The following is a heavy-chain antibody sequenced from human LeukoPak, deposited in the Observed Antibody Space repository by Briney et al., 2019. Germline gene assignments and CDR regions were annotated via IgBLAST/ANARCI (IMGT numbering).Heavy chain of an antibody. J-gene: IGHJ4*02. CDR1: GFTFSSYW. D-gene: IGHD6-19*01. CDR2: IKQDGSEK. CDR3: AGGSGWVTDS. Sequence: GGSLRLSCAASGFTFSSYWMNWVRQAPGKGLEWVANIKQDGSEKYYVESVKGRFTISRDNAKNSLYLQMNSLRAEDTAVYFCAGGSGWVTDSWGQGTLVTVSA. V-gene: IGHV3-7*01.